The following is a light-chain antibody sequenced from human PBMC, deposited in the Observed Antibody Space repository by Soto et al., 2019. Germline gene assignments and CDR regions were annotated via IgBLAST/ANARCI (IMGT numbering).Light chain of an antibody. J-gene: IGLJ2*01. CDR3: SSYGGSNTVV. CDR2: DVT. CDR1: SSDVGGYNY. V-gene: IGLV2-11*01. Sequence: QSVLTQPRSVSGSPGQSVTISCTGTSSDVGGYNYVSWYQQHPGKAPKLMIYDVTKRPSGVPDRFSGSKSGNTASLTISGLQAEDEADYYCSSYGGSNTVVFGGGTKVTVL.